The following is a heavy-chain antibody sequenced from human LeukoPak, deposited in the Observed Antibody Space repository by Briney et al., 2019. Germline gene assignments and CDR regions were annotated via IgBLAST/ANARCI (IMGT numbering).Heavy chain of an antibody. V-gene: IGHV6-1*01. CDR3: ARGPYYILTGYKSQYYGMDV. CDR2: TYFKSKWYY. D-gene: IGHD3-9*01. Sequence: SQTLSLTCAIPGDSVSSNSAAWIWIRQSPSRGLEWLGRTYFKSKWYYDYAVSVKGRVSIRPDTSQNHFSLQLSSVTPEDTAVYYCARGPYYILTGYKSQYYGMDVWGQGTTVTVSS. J-gene: IGHJ6*02. CDR1: GDSVSSNSAA.